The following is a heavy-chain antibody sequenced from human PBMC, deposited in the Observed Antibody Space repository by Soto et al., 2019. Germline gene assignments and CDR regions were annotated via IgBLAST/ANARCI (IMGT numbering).Heavy chain of an antibody. Sequence: GASVKVSCKASGYTFTSYGISWVRQAPGQGLEWMGWISTYNGNTDYAQKLQGRVTVTTDTSTSTAYMELRSLRSDDTAVYYCARSSTALPSPYSSSWYDYWGQGTQVTSPQ. J-gene: IGHJ4*02. CDR1: GYTFTSYG. V-gene: IGHV1-18*01. CDR3: ARSSTALPSPYSSSWYDY. D-gene: IGHD6-13*01. CDR2: ISTYNGNT.